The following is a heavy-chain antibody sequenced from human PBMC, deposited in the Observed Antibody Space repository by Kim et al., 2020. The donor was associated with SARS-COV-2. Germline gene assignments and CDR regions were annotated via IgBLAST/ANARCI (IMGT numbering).Heavy chain of an antibody. V-gene: IGHV1-46*03. J-gene: IGHJ4*02. Sequence: ASVKVSCKASGYTLTNYYVHWVRQAPGQGLEWMGVIYPSGGITTYAQKFQGRVTMTRDTSTNTVHMELSSLRSEDTAVYYCASELPKNSYFDYWGQGTLVTVSS. D-gene: IGHD1-7*01. CDR1: GYTLTNYY. CDR3: ASELPKNSYFDY. CDR2: IYPSGGIT.